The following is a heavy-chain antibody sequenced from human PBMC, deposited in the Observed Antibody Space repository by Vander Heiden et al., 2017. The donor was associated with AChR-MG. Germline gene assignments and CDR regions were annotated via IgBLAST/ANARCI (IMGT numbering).Heavy chain of an antibody. J-gene: IGHJ6*02. CDR3: TTLSLSYYYGMDV. CDR1: GFTFSNAW. D-gene: IGHD3-16*01. CDR2: IKSKTDGGTT. Sequence: EVQLVESGGGLVKPGGSLRLSCAASGFTFSNAWMSWVRQAPGKGLEWVGRIKSKTDGGTTDYAAPVKGRFTISRDDSKNTLYLQMNSLKTEDTAVYYCTTLSLSYYYGMDVWGQGTTVTVSS. V-gene: IGHV3-15*01.